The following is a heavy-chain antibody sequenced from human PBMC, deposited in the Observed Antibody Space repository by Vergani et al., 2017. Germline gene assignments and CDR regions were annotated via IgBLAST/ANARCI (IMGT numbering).Heavy chain of an antibody. CDR3: ARGSMVRGVIIKPRAFDI. V-gene: IGHV4-34*01. Sequence: QVQLQQWGAGLLKPSETLSLTCAVYGGSFSGYYWSWIRQPPGKGLEWIGEINHSGSTNYNPSLKSRVTISVDTPKNQFSLKLSSVTAADTAVYYCARGSMVRGVIIKPRAFDIWGQGTMVTVSS. CDR1: GGSFSGYY. CDR2: INHSGST. D-gene: IGHD3-10*01. J-gene: IGHJ3*02.